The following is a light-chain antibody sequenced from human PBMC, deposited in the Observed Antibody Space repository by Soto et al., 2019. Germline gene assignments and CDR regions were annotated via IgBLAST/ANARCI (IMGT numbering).Light chain of an antibody. CDR1: QGVRTD. V-gene: IGKV1-6*01. CDR3: LHDYNYPLT. Sequence: AIQMTQSPSSLSASAGDRVTITCRASQGVRTDLGWYQQKPGKAPSLLIYAASRLHSGVPSRFSGSASGTDFALIISRQQHEDFASYYCLHDYNYPLTFGGGTKVEIK. J-gene: IGKJ4*02. CDR2: AAS.